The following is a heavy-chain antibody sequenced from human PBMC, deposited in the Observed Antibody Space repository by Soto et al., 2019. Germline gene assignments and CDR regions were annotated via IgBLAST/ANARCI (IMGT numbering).Heavy chain of an antibody. Sequence: QVQLVESGGGVVQPGRSLRLSCAASGFTFSNYGTHWVRQASGKGLEWVSLISYDGSNKFYADSVKGRFTISRDNSKNTLYLQMNSLRAEDTAVYYWAKGGYYDSGSPPFDYWGQGTLVTVSS. V-gene: IGHV3-30*18. J-gene: IGHJ4*02. CDR3: AKGGYYDSGSPPFDY. CDR2: ISYDGSNK. D-gene: IGHD3-10*01. CDR1: GFTFSNYG.